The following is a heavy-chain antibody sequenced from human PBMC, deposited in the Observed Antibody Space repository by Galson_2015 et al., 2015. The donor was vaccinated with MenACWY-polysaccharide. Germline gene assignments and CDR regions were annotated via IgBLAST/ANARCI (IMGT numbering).Heavy chain of an antibody. CDR1: GFSLSADAVG. J-gene: IGHJ4*02. CDR3: AIELYISTPFPPH. D-gene: IGHD1-7*01. V-gene: IGHV2-5*02. Sequence: PALVKPTQTLTLTCTFSGFSLSADAVGVGWYRQPPGKALEWLALNYWDDDKRYSPSLKSRLTITKDTSKSQVVLIMTNMDPVDTATYYYAIELYISTPFPPHWGQGTLVTVSS. CDR2: NYWDDDK.